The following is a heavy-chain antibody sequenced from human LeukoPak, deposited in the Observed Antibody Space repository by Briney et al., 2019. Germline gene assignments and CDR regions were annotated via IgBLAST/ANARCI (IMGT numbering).Heavy chain of an antibody. Sequence: GGSLRLSCAASGFTFSSYSMNWVRQAPGKGLEWVSSISSSSSYIYYADSVKGRFTISGDNAKNSLYLQMNSLRAEDTAVYYCASAYSGSYYFDYWGQGTLVTVSS. CDR2: ISSSSSYI. V-gene: IGHV3-21*01. D-gene: IGHD1-26*01. CDR3: ASAYSGSYYFDY. CDR1: GFTFSSYS. J-gene: IGHJ4*02.